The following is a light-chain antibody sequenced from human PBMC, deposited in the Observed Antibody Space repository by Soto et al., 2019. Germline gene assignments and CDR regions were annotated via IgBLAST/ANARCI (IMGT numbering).Light chain of an antibody. CDR2: AAS. J-gene: IGKJ4*01. V-gene: IGKV1-6*01. CDR3: LQDYSYPLT. Sequence: AIQMTQSPSSLSASVGDRVTLTCRASQGIRNDLGWYQQKSGKAPKLLIYAASSLQSGVPSTFSGSGSGTDFTLTISSLQPEDFATYYCLQDYSYPLTFGGGTKVEIK. CDR1: QGIRND.